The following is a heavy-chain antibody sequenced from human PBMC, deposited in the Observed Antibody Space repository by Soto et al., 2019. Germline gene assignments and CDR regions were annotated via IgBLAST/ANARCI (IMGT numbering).Heavy chain of an antibody. V-gene: IGHV4-39*01. D-gene: IGHD6-6*01. CDR3: ARLLGVAARFGLNWFDP. Sequence: QLQLQESGPGLVKPSETLSLTCTVSGGSISSSSYYWGWIRQPPGKGLEWIGSIYYSRSTYYNPSLKSRVTISVDTSKNQFSLKLSSVTAADTAVYYFARLLGVAARFGLNWFDPWGQGTLVTVSS. CDR1: GGSISSSSYY. J-gene: IGHJ5*02. CDR2: IYYSRST.